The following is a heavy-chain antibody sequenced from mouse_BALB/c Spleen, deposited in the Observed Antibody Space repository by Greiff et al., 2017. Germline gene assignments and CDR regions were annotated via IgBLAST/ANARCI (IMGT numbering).Heavy chain of an antibody. CDR2: IRNKANGYTT. J-gene: IGHJ2*01. D-gene: IGHD1-2*01. CDR1: GFTFTDYY. CDR3: ARDRGTAYYFDY. V-gene: IGHV7-3*02. Sequence: EVQVVESGGGLVQPGGSLRLSCATSGFTFTDYYMSWVRQPPGKALEWLGFIRNKANGYTTEYSASVKGRFTISRDNSQSILYLQMNTLRAEDSATYYCARDRGTAYYFDYWGQGTTLTVSS.